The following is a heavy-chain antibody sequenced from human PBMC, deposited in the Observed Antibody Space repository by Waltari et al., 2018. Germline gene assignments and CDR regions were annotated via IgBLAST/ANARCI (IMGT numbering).Heavy chain of an antibody. CDR1: GFTLSGYW. Sequence: EVQLVESGGGLVQPGGSLRLSCAASGFTLSGYWMHWVRQAPGQGLVGVSQFSLDGYGTNYAYSVKGRFTVSGDNAKNTLYLEMNSLRAEDTAIYYCTRDNGGGWYGHAFDIWGQGTMVTVSS. V-gene: IGHV3-74*01. J-gene: IGHJ3*02. CDR2: FSLDGYGT. D-gene: IGHD6-19*01. CDR3: TRDNGGGWYGHAFDI.